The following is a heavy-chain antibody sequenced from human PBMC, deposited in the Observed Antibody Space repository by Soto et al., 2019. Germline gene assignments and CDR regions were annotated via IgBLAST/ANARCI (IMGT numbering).Heavy chain of an antibody. D-gene: IGHD4-4*01. CDR2: IYSGSST. V-gene: IGHV3-53*01. Sequence: GGSLRLSCAASGFTVSSNYMSWVRQAPGKGLEWVSVIYSGSSTYYADSVKGRFTISRDNSKNTLYLQMNSLRAEDTAVYYCARSRYTVTDAFDIWGQGTMVTVSS. CDR1: GFTVSSNY. CDR3: ARSRYTVTDAFDI. J-gene: IGHJ3*02.